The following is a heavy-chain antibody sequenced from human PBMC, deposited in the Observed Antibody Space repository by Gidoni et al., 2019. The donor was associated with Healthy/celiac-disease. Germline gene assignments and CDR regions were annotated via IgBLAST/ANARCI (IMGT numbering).Heavy chain of an antibody. D-gene: IGHD4-17*01. J-gene: IGHJ5*02. Sequence: VQLQESGPGLVKPSQTLSLTCPFSRGSISSGDYYWSWIRQPPGKGLEWIGYIYYSGSTYYNPSLKSRVTISVDTSKNQFSLKLSSVTAADTAVYYCAREGMTTVTTGDPWGQGTLVTVSS. CDR1: RGSISSGDYY. V-gene: IGHV4-30-4*01. CDR2: IYYSGST. CDR3: AREGMTTVTTGDP.